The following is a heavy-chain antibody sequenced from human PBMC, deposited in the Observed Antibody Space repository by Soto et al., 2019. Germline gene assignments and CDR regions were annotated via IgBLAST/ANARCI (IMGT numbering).Heavy chain of an antibody. CDR1: GFTFSNYA. V-gene: IGHV3-23*01. CDR3: ARVVYSGVVVTFDY. Sequence: EVQLLESGGDLVQPGGSLRLSCAASGFTFSNYAMSWVRQAPGKGLEWVSTITASTYYADSVKGRFTISRDTSKNTLYLQMNSLRAEDTAVYYCARVVYSGVVVTFDYWGQGTLVTVSS. J-gene: IGHJ4*02. D-gene: IGHD3-22*01. CDR2: ITAST.